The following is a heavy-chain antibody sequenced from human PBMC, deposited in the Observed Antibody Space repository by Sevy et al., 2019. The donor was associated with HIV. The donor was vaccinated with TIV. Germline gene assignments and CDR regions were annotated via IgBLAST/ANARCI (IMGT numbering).Heavy chain of an antibody. D-gene: IGHD3-22*01. J-gene: IGHJ4*02. CDR3: ATTKDYYDSSGYPFDY. V-gene: IGHV1-24*01. Sequence: ASVKVSCKVSGYTLTELSMHWQRQAPGTGLEWVGSFDPEDGETVYEHNFQGRVSMTEDTSTDTAYMEVISLKFEDTAVYYCATTKDYYDSSGYPFDYWGQGTLVTVSS. CDR1: GYTLTELS. CDR2: FDPEDGET.